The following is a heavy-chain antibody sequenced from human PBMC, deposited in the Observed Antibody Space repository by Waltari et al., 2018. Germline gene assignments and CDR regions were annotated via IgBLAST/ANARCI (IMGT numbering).Heavy chain of an antibody. Sequence: QVQLVQSGAEVKKPGSSVKVSCKASGGTFSSYAISWVRQAPGQGLEWMGGIIPIFGTANYGQKFQGRVTNTADESTSTAYMELSSLRSEDTAVYYCARERGVMITFGGYYYYGMDVWGQGTTVTVSS. D-gene: IGHD3-16*01. J-gene: IGHJ6*02. CDR2: IIPIFGTA. V-gene: IGHV1-69*13. CDR3: ARERGVMITFGGYYYYGMDV. CDR1: GGTFSSYA.